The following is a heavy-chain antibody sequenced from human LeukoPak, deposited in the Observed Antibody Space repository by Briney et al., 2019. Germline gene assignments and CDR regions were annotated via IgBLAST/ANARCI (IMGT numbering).Heavy chain of an antibody. Sequence: GGSLSLSCAACGFSFSTYVMSWVRQAPGKGLEGVSGISGSAGTTYYADSVKGRFTISRDNSKNTLYLQMSSLRAEDTAVYYCAKDQTVGDGHIDFEYWGQGTLVTVSS. CDR1: GFSFSTYV. J-gene: IGHJ4*02. CDR3: AKDQTVGDGHIDFEY. V-gene: IGHV3-23*01. D-gene: IGHD5-24*01. CDR2: ISGSAGTT.